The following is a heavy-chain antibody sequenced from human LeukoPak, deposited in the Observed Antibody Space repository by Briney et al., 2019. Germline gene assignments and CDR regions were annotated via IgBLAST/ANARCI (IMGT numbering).Heavy chain of an antibody. Sequence: QAGGSLRLSCAASGFTFSSYGTHWVRQAPGKGLEWVAVISYDGSNKYYADSVKGRFTISRDNSKNTLYLQMSSLRAEDTAVYYCAHTHLTLWFGELLPKRGMDVWGKGTTVTVSS. J-gene: IGHJ6*04. CDR2: ISYDGSNK. V-gene: IGHV3-30*03. CDR1: GFTFSSYG. CDR3: AHTHLTLWFGELLPKRGMDV. D-gene: IGHD3-10*01.